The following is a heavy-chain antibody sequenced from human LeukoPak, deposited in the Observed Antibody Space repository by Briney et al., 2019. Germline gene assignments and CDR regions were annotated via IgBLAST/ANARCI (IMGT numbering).Heavy chain of an antibody. J-gene: IGHJ4*02. CDR3: ARHMVRGVTDY. Sequence: PSETLSLTCALYGGSFSGYYWSWIRHPPGKGLEWIGEINHSGSTNYNPSLKSRVTISVDTSKNQFSLKLSSVTAADTAVYYCARHMVRGVTDYWGQGTLVTVSS. CDR1: GGSFSGYY. D-gene: IGHD3-10*01. V-gene: IGHV4-34*01. CDR2: INHSGST.